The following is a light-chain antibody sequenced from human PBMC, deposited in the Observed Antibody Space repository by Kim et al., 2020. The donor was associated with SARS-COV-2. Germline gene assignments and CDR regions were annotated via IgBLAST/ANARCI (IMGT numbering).Light chain of an antibody. CDR2: RNN. CDR3: AAWDDSLSGRV. Sequence: ELTQPPSASGTPGQRVTISCSGSSSNIGSNYVYWYQQVPGTAPKLLIYRNNQRPSGVPDRFSGSKSGTSASLAISGLRSEDEADYYCAAWDDSLSGRVFGTGTKVTVL. CDR1: SSNIGSNY. V-gene: IGLV1-47*01. J-gene: IGLJ1*01.